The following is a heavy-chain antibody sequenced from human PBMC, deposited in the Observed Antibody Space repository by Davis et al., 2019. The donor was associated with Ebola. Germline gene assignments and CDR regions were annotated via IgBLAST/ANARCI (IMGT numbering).Heavy chain of an antibody. Sequence: PGGSLRLSCAASGFTFNRYWMSWVRQAPGKGLQWVANIKEDGSENYYVDSVKGRFTISRDNAKNSLYLQMNSLRAEDTAVYYCARVSVPAALVPIDYYAMDVWGQGTTVTVSS. V-gene: IGHV3-7*03. CDR2: IKEDGSEN. D-gene: IGHD2-2*01. J-gene: IGHJ6*02. CDR3: ARVSVPAALVPIDYYAMDV. CDR1: GFTFNRYW.